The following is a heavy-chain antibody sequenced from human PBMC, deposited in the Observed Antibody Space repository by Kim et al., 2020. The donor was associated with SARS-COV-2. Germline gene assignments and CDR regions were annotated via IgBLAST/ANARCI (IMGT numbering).Heavy chain of an antibody. CDR2: FDPEDGET. D-gene: IGHD3-10*01. J-gene: IGHJ4*02. V-gene: IGHV1-24*01. CDR3: ATRGGSYCRDFDY. CDR1: GNTLIELS. Sequence: ASVKVSCKVSGNTLIELSMYWVRQTPGKGHEWMGGFDPEDGETIYAQKFQGRLIMTEDTSTDTAYMELSSLKSEDTAVYYCATRGGSYCRDFDYWGQGTLVTVSS.